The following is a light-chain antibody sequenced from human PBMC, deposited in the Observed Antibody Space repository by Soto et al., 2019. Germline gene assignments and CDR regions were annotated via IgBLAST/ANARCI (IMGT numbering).Light chain of an antibody. J-gene: IGKJ4*01. CDR3: QDGSDWSPLT. V-gene: IGKV3D-11*01. CDR2: EAS. Sequence: EVVLTQSRATLPLSPGQRATLSGSASQGVATSLPGYQQKPGQAPKLLIYEASNRATGIPARLSGSGSGTGLTLTISSLEPEDSAVYYCQDGSDWSPLTCGGEPRLEIK. CDR1: QGVATS.